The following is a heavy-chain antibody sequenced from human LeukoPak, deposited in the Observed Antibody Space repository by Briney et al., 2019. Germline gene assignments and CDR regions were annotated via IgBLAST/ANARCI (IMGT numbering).Heavy chain of an antibody. V-gene: IGHV1-46*01. J-gene: IGHJ4*02. Sequence: ASVKVSCKSSGFLFTNYLLHWVRQAPGQGLEWVGRIAPSVDTTNYAQKFRDRVTMTRDTSTSTVYMELRSLRSEDTALYYCVREESGGYFDYWGQGTLASVSS. CDR1: GFLFTNYL. CDR3: VREESGGYFDY. CDR2: IAPSVDTT. D-gene: IGHD4-23*01.